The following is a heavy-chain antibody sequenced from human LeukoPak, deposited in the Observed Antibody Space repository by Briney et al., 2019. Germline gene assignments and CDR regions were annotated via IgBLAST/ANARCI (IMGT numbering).Heavy chain of an antibody. D-gene: IGHD6-19*01. CDR3: AKSGRGSGWYGAYYFDY. Sequence: PGGSLRLSCAASGFIVSSNYMGWVRQAPGKGLEWASLIHSGDRTYYADSVKGRFTISRDNSKNTLYLQMNSLRAEDTAVYYCAKSGRGSGWYGAYYFDYWGQGTLVTASS. CDR1: GFIVSSNY. CDR2: IHSGDRT. J-gene: IGHJ4*02. V-gene: IGHV3-66*01.